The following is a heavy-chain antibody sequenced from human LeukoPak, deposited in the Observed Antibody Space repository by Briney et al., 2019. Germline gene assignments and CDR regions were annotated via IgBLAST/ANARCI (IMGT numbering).Heavy chain of an antibody. D-gene: IGHD2-15*01. Sequence: GASVKVSCKASGYTFTSYDINWVRQATGQGLEWMGWMNPNSGNTGYAQKFQGRVTITRNTSISTAYMELSSLRSDDTAVYYCAREVRGLVVVAADMFDPWGQGTLVTVSS. CDR1: GYTFTSYD. CDR3: AREVRGLVVVAADMFDP. J-gene: IGHJ5*02. CDR2: MNPNSGNT. V-gene: IGHV1-8*03.